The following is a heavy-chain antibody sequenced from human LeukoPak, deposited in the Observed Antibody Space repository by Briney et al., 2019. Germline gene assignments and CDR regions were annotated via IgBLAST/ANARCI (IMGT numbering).Heavy chain of an antibody. CDR2: ISGSSGTT. CDR1: GFTFSNYA. D-gene: IGHD3-9*01. Sequence: GGSLRLSCAASGFTFSNYAMSWVRQAPGKGLERVSVISGSSGTTYYTDSVQGRFTISRDNSKDTLYLQMNSLRDDDTAIYYCAKSWSCVQYNDWLCYFDYWGQGTLVTVSS. J-gene: IGHJ4*02. V-gene: IGHV3-23*01. CDR3: AKSWSCVQYNDWLCYFDY.